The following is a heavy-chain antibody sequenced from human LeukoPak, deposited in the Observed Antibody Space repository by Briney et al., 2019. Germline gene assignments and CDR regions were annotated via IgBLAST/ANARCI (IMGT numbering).Heavy chain of an antibody. CDR1: GGSISSYY. D-gene: IGHD4-11*01. J-gene: IGHJ6*03. CDR2: IYYSGST. V-gene: IGHV4-59*01. Sequence: SETLSLTCTVSGGSISSYYWNWIRQPPGKGLEWIEYIYYSGSTNYNPSLKSRVTISVDTSKNQFSLKLSSVTAADTAVYYCARVVTKYYYYYYMDVWGKGTTVTISS. CDR3: ARVVTKYYYYYYMDV.